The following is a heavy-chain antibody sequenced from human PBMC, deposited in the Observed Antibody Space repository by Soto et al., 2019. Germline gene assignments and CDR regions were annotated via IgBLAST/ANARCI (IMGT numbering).Heavy chain of an antibody. CDR2: XXPXXSXT. CDR1: GYTFTSYW. Sequence: GESLKISCKGSGYTFTSYWISWVRQMPGKRLEWXGIXXPXXSXTXXXPXXXGQVTISADKSISTAYLQWSSLKASDTAMYYCARRGVIVGADAFDIWGQGTMVTASS. J-gene: IGHJ3*02. CDR3: ARRGVIVGADAFDI. V-gene: IGHV5-51*01. D-gene: IGHD3-16*02.